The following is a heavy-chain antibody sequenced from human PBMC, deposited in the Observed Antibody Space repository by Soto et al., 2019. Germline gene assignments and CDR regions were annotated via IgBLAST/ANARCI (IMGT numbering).Heavy chain of an antibody. Sequence: ASVKVSCKASGYTFTSYAMHWVRQAPGQRLEWMGWISAYNGNTNYAQKLQGRATMTTDTSTSTAYMELRSLRSDDTAVYYCARLSRITIFGVVTTYYMDVWGKGTTVTVSS. CDR1: GYTFTSYA. CDR3: ARLSRITIFGVVTTYYMDV. D-gene: IGHD3-3*01. V-gene: IGHV1-18*01. J-gene: IGHJ6*03. CDR2: ISAYNGNT.